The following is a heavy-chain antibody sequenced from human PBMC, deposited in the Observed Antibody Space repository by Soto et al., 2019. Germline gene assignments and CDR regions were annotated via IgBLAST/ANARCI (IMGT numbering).Heavy chain of an antibody. CDR2: IYWDDDK. J-gene: IGHJ4*02. D-gene: IGHD3-16*01. CDR3: VHLLTGGRFAS. V-gene: IGHV2-5*02. Sequence: QITLKESGPSMVKPTETLTLTCTFSGFSLSSSGVGVAWIRQPPGKPLEWLALIYWDDDKYTSPALKSRLTITPDTSKNQVVLLMTNMDPVDTATYFCVHLLTGGRFASWGQGTLVTVSS. CDR1: GFSLSSSGVG.